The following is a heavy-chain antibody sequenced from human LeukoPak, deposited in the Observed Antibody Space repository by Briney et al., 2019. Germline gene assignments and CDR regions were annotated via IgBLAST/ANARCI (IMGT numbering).Heavy chain of an antibody. V-gene: IGHV4-59*01. CDR3: ARGAYGSGNYLFDY. J-gene: IGHJ4*02. CDR1: DGSISSYY. Sequence: SETLSLTCTVSDGSISSYYWSWIRQPPGKGLEWIGYIYYSGSTNYNPSLKSRVTISIDTSKNQFSLNLSSVTAADTAVYYCARGAYGSGNYLFDYWGQGTLVTVSS. CDR2: IYYSGST. D-gene: IGHD3-10*01.